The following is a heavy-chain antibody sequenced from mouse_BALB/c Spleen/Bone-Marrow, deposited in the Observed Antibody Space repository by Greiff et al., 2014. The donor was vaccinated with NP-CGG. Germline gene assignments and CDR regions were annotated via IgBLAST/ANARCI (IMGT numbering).Heavy chain of an antibody. J-gene: IGHJ3*01. D-gene: IGHD2-3*01. CDR1: GYTFTSYY. CDR3: TRYDGYFTLFAY. CDR2: INPSNGDT. Sequence: QVQLQQSGAELVKPGASVKLSCKASGYTFTSYYLYWVKQRPGQGLEWIGEINPSNGDTNLNEKFKSKASLTVDISSNTTYMQLSSLTSEDSAVYYCTRYDGYFTLFAYWGQGTLVTVSA. V-gene: IGHV1-53*01.